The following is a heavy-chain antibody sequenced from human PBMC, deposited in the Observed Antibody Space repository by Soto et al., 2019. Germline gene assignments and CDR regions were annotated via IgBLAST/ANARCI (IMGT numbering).Heavy chain of an antibody. J-gene: IGHJ4*02. CDR2: INPKSGVT. Sequence: QLHLVQSGAEVKKPGASVRVSCKASGYTFPDYYIHWVRQAPGQGLEWLGWINPKSGVTNSAPKCQGRITMTRDTSITTACLELSSLRSDDTAVYYCARGPKQTPRHSSCWFVPDYWGQGSLVTVSS. CDR3: ARGPKQTPRHSSCWFVPDY. CDR1: GYTFPDYY. V-gene: IGHV1-2*02. D-gene: IGHD6-13*01.